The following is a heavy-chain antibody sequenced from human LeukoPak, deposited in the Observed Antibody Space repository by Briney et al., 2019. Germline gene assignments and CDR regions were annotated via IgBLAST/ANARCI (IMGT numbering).Heavy chain of an antibody. J-gene: IGHJ4*02. CDR2: IYPGDSDT. CDR3: ATGLSRSFDY. D-gene: IGHD1-14*01. CDR1: GYSFTSYW. V-gene: IGHV5-51*01. Sequence: GESLKISCQGSGYSFTSYWIGWVRQMPGTGLEWMGSIYPGDSDTRYSPSFQGHVTISADKSISTAYLQWSSLKASDTAMYYCATGLSRSFDYWGQGTLVTVSS.